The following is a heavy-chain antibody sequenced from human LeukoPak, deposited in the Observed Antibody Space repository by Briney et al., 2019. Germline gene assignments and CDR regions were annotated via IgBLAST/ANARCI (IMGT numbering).Heavy chain of an antibody. CDR2: ISYDGSNK. CDR3: VKVILQPKTYYYYGMDV. D-gene: IGHD4-11*01. V-gene: IGHV3-30*18. Sequence: PGGSLRLSCAASGFTFSSYGMHWVRQAPGKGLEWVAVISYDGSNKYYADSVKGRFTTSRDNSKNTLYLQMNSLRAEDTAVYYCVKVILQPKTYYYYGMDVWGQGTTVTVSS. J-gene: IGHJ6*02. CDR1: GFTFSSYG.